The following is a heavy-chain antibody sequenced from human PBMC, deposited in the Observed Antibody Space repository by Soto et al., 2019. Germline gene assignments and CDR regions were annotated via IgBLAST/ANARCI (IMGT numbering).Heavy chain of an antibody. Sequence: QLQLQESGPGLVKASETLALTCSVSGGSTSSNEYYWAWIRQPPGKGLEWIAAIYSSGNTYYNASLKSRVTVSIDTSNNLVFLMLTSVTARDTAVYYCARLLGRTFGMDVWGQGTTVTVS. CDR1: GGSTSSNEYY. CDR2: IYSSGNT. CDR3: ARLLGRTFGMDV. D-gene: IGHD1-7*01. J-gene: IGHJ6*02. V-gene: IGHV4-39*01.